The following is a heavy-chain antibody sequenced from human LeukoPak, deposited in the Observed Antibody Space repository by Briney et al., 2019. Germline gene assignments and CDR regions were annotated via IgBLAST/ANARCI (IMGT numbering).Heavy chain of an antibody. J-gene: IGHJ4*02. Sequence: ASVKVSCKASGGTFSSYAISWVRPAPGQGLEWMGGIYPIFGTANYAQKSQGRVTITADKSPSTAYMEMSSVTSEDTAVYYCSTAFRYSYGVDYWGQGTLVTVSS. CDR3: STAFRYSYGVDY. CDR1: GGTFSSYA. D-gene: IGHD5-18*01. V-gene: IGHV1-69*06. CDR2: IYPIFGTA.